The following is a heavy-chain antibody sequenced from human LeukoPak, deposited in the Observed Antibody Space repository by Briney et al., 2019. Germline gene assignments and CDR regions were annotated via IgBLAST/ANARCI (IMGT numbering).Heavy chain of an antibody. D-gene: IGHD6-13*01. Sequence: PPQTLSLTCTVSGGSISSGSYYWRWLRQPAGKGLEWIGRIYTSGSTNYNPSLKSRVTISVDTSKNQFSLKLSSVTAADTAVYYCARVGSSSWYHYYYYYMDVWGKGTTVTVSS. CDR3: ARVGSSSWYHYYYYYMDV. J-gene: IGHJ6*03. CDR1: GGSISSGSYY. CDR2: IYTSGST. V-gene: IGHV4-61*02.